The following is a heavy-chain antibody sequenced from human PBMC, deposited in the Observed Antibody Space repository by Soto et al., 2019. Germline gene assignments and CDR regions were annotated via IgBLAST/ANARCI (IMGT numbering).Heavy chain of an antibody. V-gene: IGHV4-34*02. CDR1: GRSMSGYN. CDR2: IGPTGDT. J-gene: IGHJ3*02. Sequence: QVQQQQWGARLLKPSETLSLTCAEYGRSMSGYNWSWLRRSPVRGMEWIGEIGPTGDTNYSPSVMSRVTVSVDTSRYELSLRLTQVTAADTATYFGARNGVGFGFDIWGLGTMVSVSS. CDR3: ARNGVGFGFDI. D-gene: IGHD3-16*01.